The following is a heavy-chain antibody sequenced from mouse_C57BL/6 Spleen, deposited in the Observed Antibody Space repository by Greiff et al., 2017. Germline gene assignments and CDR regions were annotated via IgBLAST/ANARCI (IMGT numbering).Heavy chain of an antibody. CDR2: IHPNRGST. D-gene: IGHD1-1*01. CDR3: ARGNYGISYEAWFAY. J-gene: IGHJ3*01. Sequence: VQLQQPGAELVKPGASVKLSCKASGSTFTCYWMHWVKQRPGQGLAWIGMIHPNRGSTTSTEKFKSQATLTLDQSSSTAYLQLCSLTSEDSAVYYFARGNYGISYEAWFAYWGQGTLVTVSA. CDR1: GSTFTCYW. V-gene: IGHV1-64*01.